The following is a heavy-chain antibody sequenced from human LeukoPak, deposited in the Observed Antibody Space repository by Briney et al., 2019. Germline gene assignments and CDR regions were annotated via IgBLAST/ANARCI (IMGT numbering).Heavy chain of an antibody. CDR2: IIPILGIA. CDR1: GYTFTSYY. Sequence: SVKVSCKASGYTFTSYYMHWVRQAPGQGLEWMGRIIPILGIANYAQKFQGRVTITADKSTSTAYMELSSLRSEDTAVYYCARESIAVAGSFDYWGQGTLVTVSS. J-gene: IGHJ4*02. D-gene: IGHD6-19*01. V-gene: IGHV1-69*04. CDR3: ARESIAVAGSFDY.